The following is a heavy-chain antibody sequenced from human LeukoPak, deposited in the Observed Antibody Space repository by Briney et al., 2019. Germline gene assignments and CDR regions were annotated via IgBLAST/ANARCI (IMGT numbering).Heavy chain of an antibody. CDR3: ARGYYDSSGYSDWFDP. CDR2: IIPILGTA. Sequence: SVKVSCKASGGTFSSYTISWVRQAPGQGLEWMGRIIPILGTANYAQKFQGRVTITTDESTSTAYMELSSLRSEDTAVYYCARGYYDSSGYSDWFDPWGQGTLVTVSS. V-gene: IGHV1-69*16. J-gene: IGHJ5*02. D-gene: IGHD3-22*01. CDR1: GGTFSSYT.